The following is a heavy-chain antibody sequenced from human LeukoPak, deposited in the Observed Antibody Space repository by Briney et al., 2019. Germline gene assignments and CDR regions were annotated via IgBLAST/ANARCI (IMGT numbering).Heavy chain of an antibody. V-gene: IGHV3-74*01. CDR2: INGDGSDT. Sequence: GGSLRLSCAASGFTFSGYWMHWARQSPGKGLVWVSCINGDGSDTRYADSVKGRFTISRDNAKNTLYLQMNSLRVEDTAVYYCARDSRNKGFDPWGQGTLVTVSS. J-gene: IGHJ5*02. D-gene: IGHD1/OR15-1a*01. CDR1: GFTFSGYW. CDR3: ARDSRNKGFDP.